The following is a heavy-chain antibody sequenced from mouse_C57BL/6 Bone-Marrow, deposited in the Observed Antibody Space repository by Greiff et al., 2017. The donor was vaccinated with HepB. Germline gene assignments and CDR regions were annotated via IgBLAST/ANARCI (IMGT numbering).Heavy chain of an antibody. Sequence: QVQLQQSGAELVKPGASVKLSCKASGYTFTSYWMHWVKQRPGQGLEWIGMIHPNSGSTNYNEKFKSKATLTVDKSSSTAYMQLSSLTSEDSAVYYCARSGYYYGRDYAMDYWGQGTSVTVSS. CDR3: ARSGYYYGRDYAMDY. CDR1: GYTFTSYW. D-gene: IGHD1-1*01. J-gene: IGHJ4*01. CDR2: IHPNSGST. V-gene: IGHV1-64*01.